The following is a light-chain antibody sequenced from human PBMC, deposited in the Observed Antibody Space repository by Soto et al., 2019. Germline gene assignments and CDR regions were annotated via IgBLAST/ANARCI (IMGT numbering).Light chain of an antibody. V-gene: IGKV3-20*01. Sequence: EVVLTQSPGTLSLSTGERATLSCRASQSVSSNYLAWYQQKPGQAPRLLIYGASSRATGIPDRFSGSGSGTDFTLTISRLEPEDFAVYYCQQYGSSPMTFGQGTRLENK. J-gene: IGKJ5*01. CDR1: QSVSSNY. CDR3: QQYGSSPMT. CDR2: GAS.